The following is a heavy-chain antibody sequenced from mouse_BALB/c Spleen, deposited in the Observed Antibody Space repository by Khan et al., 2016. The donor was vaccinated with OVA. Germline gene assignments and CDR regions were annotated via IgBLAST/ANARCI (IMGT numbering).Heavy chain of an antibody. CDR2: INPTSGYT. J-gene: IGHJ2*01. Sequence: VKLLESGAEQAKPGASVKMSCKTSGYTFSSYWMHWVKQRPGQGLEWIGYINPTSGYTEYTEKFKDKATLSADKSSSTAYMQLTSLTSEDSAVYYWARDRIDYWGQGTTLTVSS. CDR3: ARDRIDY. CDR1: GYTFSSYW. V-gene: IGHV1-7*01.